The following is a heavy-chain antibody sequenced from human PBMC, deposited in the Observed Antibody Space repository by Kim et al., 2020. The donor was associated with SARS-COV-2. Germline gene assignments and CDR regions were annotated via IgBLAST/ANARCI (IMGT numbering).Heavy chain of an antibody. CDR1: GGSISSSSYY. Sequence: SETLSLTCTVSGGSISSSSYYWGWIRQPPGKGLEWIGSIYYSGSTYYNPSLKSRVTISVDTSKNQFSLKLSSVTAADTAVYYCASGLKDIVVVGIGAAWFDPWGQGTLVTVSS. V-gene: IGHV4-39*01. D-gene: IGHD2-2*01. CDR2: IYYSGST. J-gene: IGHJ5*02. CDR3: ASGLKDIVVVGIGAAWFDP.